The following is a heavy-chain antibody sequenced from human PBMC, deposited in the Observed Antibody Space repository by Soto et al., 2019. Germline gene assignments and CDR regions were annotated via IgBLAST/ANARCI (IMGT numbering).Heavy chain of an antibody. CDR1: GFTFSSYG. Sequence: GGSLRLSCAASGFTFSSYGMHWVRQAPGKGLEWVAVIWYDGSNKYYADSVKGRFTISRDNSKNTLYLQMNSLRAEDTAVYYCASRGNYDILTGYARGEDYYYYYMDVWGKGTTVTVSS. CDR3: ASRGNYDILTGYARGEDYYYYYMDV. D-gene: IGHD3-9*01. V-gene: IGHV3-33*01. J-gene: IGHJ6*03. CDR2: IWYDGSNK.